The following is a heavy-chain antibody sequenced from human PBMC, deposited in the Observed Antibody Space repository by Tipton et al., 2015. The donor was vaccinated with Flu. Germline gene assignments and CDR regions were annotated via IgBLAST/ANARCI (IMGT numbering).Heavy chain of an antibody. V-gene: IGHV4-39*07. D-gene: IGHD3-10*01. J-gene: IGHJ5*02. Sequence: TLSPTCTVSGGSISSSSYYWGWIRQPPGKGLEWIGSIYYSGSTYYNPSLKSRVTISVDTSKNQFSLKLSSVTAADTAVYYCARIQGGYYGSESYDTWGQGMLVTVSS. CDR3: ARIQGGYYGSESYDT. CDR2: IYYSGST. CDR1: GGSISSSSYY.